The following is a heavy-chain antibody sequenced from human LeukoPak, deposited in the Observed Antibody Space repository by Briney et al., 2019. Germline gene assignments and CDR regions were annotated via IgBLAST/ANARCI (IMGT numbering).Heavy chain of an antibody. CDR2: IYYSGST. CDR1: GGSISSYY. Sequence: PSETLSLTCTVSGGSISSYYWSWIRQPPGKGLEWIGSIYYSGSTYYNPSLKSRVTISVDTSKNQFSLKLSSVTAADTAVYYCARLIVGAWGFDPWGQGTLVTVSS. CDR3: ARLIVGAWGFDP. V-gene: IGHV4-59*05. J-gene: IGHJ5*02. D-gene: IGHD1-26*01.